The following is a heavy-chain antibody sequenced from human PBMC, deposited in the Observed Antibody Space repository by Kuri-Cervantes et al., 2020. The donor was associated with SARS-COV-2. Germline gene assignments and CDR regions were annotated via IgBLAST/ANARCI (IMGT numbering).Heavy chain of an antibody. D-gene: IGHD3-16*02. J-gene: IGHJ4*02. V-gene: IGHV4-4*07. CDR1: GVSISSYY. Sequence: SETLSLTCTVSGVSISSYYWSWIRQPAGKGLEWIGRIYTSGSTNYNPSLKCRVTMSVDTSKNQFSLKLSSVTAADTAVYYCARESAQGTFGGVIVIIDYWGQGTLVTVSS. CDR2: IYTSGST. CDR3: ARESAQGTFGGVIVIIDY.